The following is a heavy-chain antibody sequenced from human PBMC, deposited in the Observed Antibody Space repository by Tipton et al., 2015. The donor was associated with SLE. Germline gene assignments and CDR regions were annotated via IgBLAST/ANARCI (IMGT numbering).Heavy chain of an antibody. V-gene: IGHV4-59*11. CDR2: IYYRGNT. CDR1: GGSISSHY. D-gene: IGHD6-19*01. J-gene: IGHJ4*02. Sequence: LRLSCTVSGGSISSHYWSWFRQPPGKGLEWIGYIYYRGNTKYNPSLNSRVTISLDTSRTQFSLKLSSVTAADTAVYYCARENGYRGLEVAGTDYWGQGTMVTVS. CDR3: ARENGYRGLEVAGTDY.